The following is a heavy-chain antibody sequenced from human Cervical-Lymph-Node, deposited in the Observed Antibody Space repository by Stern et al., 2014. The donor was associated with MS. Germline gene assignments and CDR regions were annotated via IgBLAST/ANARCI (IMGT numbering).Heavy chain of an antibody. V-gene: IGHV3-11*06. D-gene: IGHD3-22*01. Sequence: QVQLGQSGGGLVKPGGSLRLSCVASGLTFSDYYMTWIRQAPGKGLEWLSYISSGSSYTNYADSVKGRFTISRDNAKNSLYLQMNSLRADDTAVYYCASHHYYDSSAGLDYWGQGTLVTVSS. CDR1: GLTFSDYY. CDR3: ASHHYYDSSAGLDY. J-gene: IGHJ4*02. CDR2: ISSGSSYT.